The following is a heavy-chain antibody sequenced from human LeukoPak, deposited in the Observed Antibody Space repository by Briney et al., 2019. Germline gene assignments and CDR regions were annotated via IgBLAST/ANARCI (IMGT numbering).Heavy chain of an antibody. D-gene: IGHD3-3*01. J-gene: IGHJ4*02. CDR2: IKQDGSET. Sequence: GGSLRLSCAASGFSFSNSWMTWVRQSPGKGLEWVANIKQDGSETYYVDSVMGRFTISRLNAKNSEYLQMNSLRAEDTAVYYCARDRSISGVVTIDFWGQGTLVTVSS. V-gene: IGHV3-7*01. CDR1: GFSFSNSW. CDR3: ARDRSISGVVTIDF.